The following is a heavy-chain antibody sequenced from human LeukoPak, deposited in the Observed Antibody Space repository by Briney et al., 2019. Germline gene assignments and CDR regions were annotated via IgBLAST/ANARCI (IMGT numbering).Heavy chain of an antibody. J-gene: IGHJ5*02. CDR1: GGTFSSYA. CDR3: ARAVVTAIENWFDP. CDR2: IIPIFGTA. Sequence: ASVTVSCKASGGTFSSYAISWVRQAPGQGLEWMGGIIPIFGTANYAQEFQGRVTITTDESTSTAYMELSSLRSEDTAVYYCARAVVTAIENWFDPWGQGTLVTVSS. V-gene: IGHV1-69*05. D-gene: IGHD2-21*02.